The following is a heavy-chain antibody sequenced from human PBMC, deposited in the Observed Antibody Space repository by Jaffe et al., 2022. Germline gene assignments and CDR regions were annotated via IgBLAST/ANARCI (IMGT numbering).Heavy chain of an antibody. CDR1: GYSFTSYW. J-gene: IGHJ3*02. V-gene: IGHV5-51*03. Sequence: EVQLVQSGAEVKKPGESLKISCKGSGYSFTSYWIGWVRQMPGKGLEWMGIIYPGDSDTRYSPSFQGQVTISADKSISTAYLQWSSLKASDTAMYYCVRLSRLWFGELNAFDIWGQGTMVTVSS. CDR3: VRLSRLWFGELNAFDI. D-gene: IGHD3-10*01. CDR2: IYPGDSDT.